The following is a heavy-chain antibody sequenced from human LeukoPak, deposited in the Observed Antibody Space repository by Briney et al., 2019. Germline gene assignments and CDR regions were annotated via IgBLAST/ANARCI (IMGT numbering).Heavy chain of an antibody. CDR3: ARSYSSTWRSPFDY. V-gene: IGHV4-39*07. CDR1: AGSISSSNYY. Sequence: SETLSLTCTVSAGSISSSNYYWGWIRQPPGKGLEWIGSIYYSGRTYYNPSLKSRVTISVDTSKSQFSLILSSVTAADTAVYYCARSYSSTWRSPFDYWGQGALVTVSS. CDR2: IYYSGRT. J-gene: IGHJ4*02. D-gene: IGHD6-13*01.